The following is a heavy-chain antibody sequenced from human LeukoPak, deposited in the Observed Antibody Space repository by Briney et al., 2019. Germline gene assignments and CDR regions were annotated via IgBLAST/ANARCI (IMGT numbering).Heavy chain of an antibody. Sequence: PGGSLRLSCAASGFTFSSYAMHWVRQAPGKGLEWVAVISYDGSNKYYADSVKGRFTISRDNSKSTLYLQMNSLRAEDTAVYYCARELYSSRAFDIWGQGTMVTVSS. D-gene: IGHD6-13*01. V-gene: IGHV3-30-3*01. CDR2: ISYDGSNK. CDR1: GFTFSSYA. J-gene: IGHJ3*02. CDR3: ARELYSSRAFDI.